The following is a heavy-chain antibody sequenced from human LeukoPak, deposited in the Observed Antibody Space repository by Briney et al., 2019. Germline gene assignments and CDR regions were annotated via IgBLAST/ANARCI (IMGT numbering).Heavy chain of an antibody. V-gene: IGHV3-23*01. J-gene: IGHJ3*02. Sequence: GGSLRLSCAASGFTVSSNYMSWVRQAPGKGLEWVSAISGSGGSTYYADSVKGRFTISRDNSKNTLYLQMSSLRAEDTAVYYCARDPNGDYIGAFEIWGQGTTVTVSS. D-gene: IGHD4-17*01. CDR2: ISGSGGST. CDR1: GFTVSSNY. CDR3: ARDPNGDYIGAFEI.